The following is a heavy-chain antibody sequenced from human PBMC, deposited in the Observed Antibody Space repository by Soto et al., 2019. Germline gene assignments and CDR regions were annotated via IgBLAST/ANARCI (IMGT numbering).Heavy chain of an antibody. Sequence: GGSLRLSCAASGFTFSSYDLHWVRQATGKGLEWVSAIGTAGDTYYPGSVKGRFTISRENAKNSLYLQMNSLRAGDTAVYYCARGDGDYYDGNGYLGRHWGQGT. CDR3: ARGDGDYYDGNGYLGRH. V-gene: IGHV3-13*04. CDR2: IGTAGDT. J-gene: IGHJ4*02. CDR1: GFTFSSYD. D-gene: IGHD3-22*01.